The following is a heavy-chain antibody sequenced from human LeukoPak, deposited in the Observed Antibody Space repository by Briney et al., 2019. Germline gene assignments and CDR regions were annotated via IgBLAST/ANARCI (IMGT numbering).Heavy chain of an antibody. CDR1: GYTFTSYG. CDR3: ARALSRSGYDWDY. D-gene: IGHD5-12*01. J-gene: IGHJ4*02. V-gene: IGHV1-18*01. CDR2: ISAYNGNT. Sequence: EASVKVSCKASGYTFTSYGISWVRQAPGQGLEWMGWISAYNGNTNYAQKFQGRVTMTRDTSISTAYMELSRLRSDDTAVYYCARALSRSGYDWDYWGQGTLVTVSS.